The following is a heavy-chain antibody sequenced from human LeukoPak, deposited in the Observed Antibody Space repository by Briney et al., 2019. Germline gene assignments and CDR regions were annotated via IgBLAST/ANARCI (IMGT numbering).Heavy chain of an antibody. CDR2: INHSGST. J-gene: IGHJ6*03. V-gene: IGHV4-34*01. Sequence: PSETLSLTCAVYGGSFSGYYWSWIRQPPGKGLEWIGEINHSGSTNYNPSLKSRVTISVDTSKNQFSLKLSSVTAADTAVYYCARAYYYDSRYYYYYYYMDVWGKGTTVTVSS. D-gene: IGHD3-22*01. CDR1: GGSFSGYY. CDR3: ARAYYYDSRYYYYYYYMDV.